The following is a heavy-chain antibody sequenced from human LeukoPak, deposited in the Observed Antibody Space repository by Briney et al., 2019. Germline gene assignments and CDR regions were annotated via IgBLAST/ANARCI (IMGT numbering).Heavy chain of an antibody. V-gene: IGHV3-21*01. J-gene: IGHJ4*02. CDR1: GFTFSTYT. CDR3: ARDIATAGHLGFDY. D-gene: IGHD6-13*01. Sequence: GGSLRLSCAASGFTFSTYTMNWVRQAPGKGLEWVSSISSSGYYIYYADSVKGRFTISRDNAKNSLYLQMNSLRAEDTAVYYCARDIATAGHLGFDYWGQGLLVTVSS. CDR2: ISSSGYYI.